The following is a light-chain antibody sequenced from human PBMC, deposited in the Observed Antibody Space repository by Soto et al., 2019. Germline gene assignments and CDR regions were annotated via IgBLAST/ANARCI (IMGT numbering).Light chain of an antibody. CDR3: LQDYNYPRT. CDR2: AAS. V-gene: IGKV1-6*01. Sequence: AIQMTQSPSSLPASVGDRVTITCRASQGIGNDLGWYQQKPGNAPKLLIYAASSLQSGVPSRFSGSGSGTDFTLTISSLQPEDFATYYCLQDYNYPRTFGQGTKV. J-gene: IGKJ1*01. CDR1: QGIGND.